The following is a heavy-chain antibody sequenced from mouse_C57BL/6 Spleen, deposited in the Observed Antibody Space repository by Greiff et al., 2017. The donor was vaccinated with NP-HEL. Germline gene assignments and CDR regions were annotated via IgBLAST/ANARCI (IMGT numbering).Heavy chain of an antibody. V-gene: IGHV14-2*01. Sequence: VQLQQSGAELVKPGASVKLSCTASGFTFNDYYMHWVKQRPEQGLEWIGRIDPEDGETNYDQNFKGKATMTADTSSNTAYLQLSSLTSEDTAVYYGARGPPFAYWGQGTLVTVAA. CDR1: GFTFNDYY. J-gene: IGHJ3*01. CDR2: IDPEDGET. CDR3: ARGPPFAY.